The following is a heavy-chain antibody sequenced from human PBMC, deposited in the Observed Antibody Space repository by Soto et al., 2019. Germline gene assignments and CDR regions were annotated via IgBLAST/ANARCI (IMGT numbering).Heavy chain of an antibody. CDR3: GLEPTGTGGFDY. Sequence: QVQLVQSGAEVKKPGASVKVSCKASGHTFTGHHMHWVRQAPGQGLEWMGYIDLDNDNRAYAQKFQGRVTTTRDTSITTAYMELSGLRSDDTVVYYCGLEPTGTGGFDYWGQGTLVTVSS. CDR1: GHTFTGHH. CDR2: IDLDNDNR. J-gene: IGHJ4*02. V-gene: IGHV1-2*02. D-gene: IGHD7-27*01.